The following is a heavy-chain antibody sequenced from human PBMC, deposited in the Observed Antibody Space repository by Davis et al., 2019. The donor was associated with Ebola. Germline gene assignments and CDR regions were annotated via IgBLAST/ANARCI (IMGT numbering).Heavy chain of an antibody. Sequence: GESLKISCAASGFTFSGSAMHWVRQAPGKGLEWVSVIYSGGSTYYADSVKGRFTISRDNSKNTLYLQMNSLRAEDTAVYYCASSRTTRSYYFDYWGQGTLVTVSS. CDR1: GFTFSGSA. J-gene: IGHJ4*02. CDR2: IYSGGST. V-gene: IGHV3-53*01. CDR3: ASSRTTRSYYFDY. D-gene: IGHD4-17*01.